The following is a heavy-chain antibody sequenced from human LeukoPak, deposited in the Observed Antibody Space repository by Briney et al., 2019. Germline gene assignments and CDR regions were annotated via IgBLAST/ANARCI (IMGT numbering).Heavy chain of an antibody. CDR2: ISYDGSNK. CDR1: GFTFSSYA. V-gene: IGHV3-30*04. D-gene: IGHD6-13*01. Sequence: GGSLRLSCAASGFTFSSYAMHWVRQAPGKGLEWVAVISYDGSNKYYADSVKGRFTISRDNSKNTLYLQMNSLRAEDTAVYYCARSGKLVNLYYYYYYMDVWGKGTTVTVSS. J-gene: IGHJ6*03. CDR3: ARSGKLVNLYYYYYYMDV.